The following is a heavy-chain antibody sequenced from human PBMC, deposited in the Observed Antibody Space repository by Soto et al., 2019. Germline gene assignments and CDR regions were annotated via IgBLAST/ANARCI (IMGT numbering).Heavy chain of an antibody. J-gene: IGHJ4*02. CDR2: TSNSAPT. Sequence: QVQLQESGPGLVKPSETLSLTCTVSGGSISSYHWSWIRQSPGKGLEWIGYTSNSAPTIYNPSLKCRVTSSADTSKIQFSLRPRSVTAAATAVYFCARLFRDVYNAVQYWGQGALVTVSS. V-gene: IGHV4-59*08. CDR3: ARLFRDVYNAVQY. D-gene: IGHD3-3*01. CDR1: GGSISSYH.